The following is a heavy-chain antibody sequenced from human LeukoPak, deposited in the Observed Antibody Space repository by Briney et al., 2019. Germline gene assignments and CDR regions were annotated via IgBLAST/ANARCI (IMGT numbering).Heavy chain of an antibody. V-gene: IGHV4-4*07. CDR2: LYTSGST. D-gene: IGHD3-22*01. Sequence: SETLSLTCTVSGGSISNYYWNWIRQPAGKGLEWIGRLYTSGSTNYNPSLKSRVTMSVDTSKNQFSLELSSVTAADTAVYYCARGQQGYYYDSSGYPASFDYWGQGTLVTVSS. CDR3: ARGQQGYYYDSSGYPASFDY. CDR1: GGSISNYY. J-gene: IGHJ4*02.